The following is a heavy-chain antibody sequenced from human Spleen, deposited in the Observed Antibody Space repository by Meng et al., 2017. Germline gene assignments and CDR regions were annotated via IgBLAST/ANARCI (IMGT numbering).Heavy chain of an antibody. CDR3: ARSIAAVPFNY. J-gene: IGHJ4*02. Sequence: QGPCPQWVQRLLEPSATVSLACAVYGDSFSGYYWSWIRQPPGKGLEWIGEINHSGSTNYNPSLKSRVTISVDTSKNQFSLKLSSVTAADTAVYYCARSIAAVPFNYWGQGTLVTVSS. CDR1: GDSFSGYY. CDR2: INHSGST. V-gene: IGHV4-34*01. D-gene: IGHD6-13*01.